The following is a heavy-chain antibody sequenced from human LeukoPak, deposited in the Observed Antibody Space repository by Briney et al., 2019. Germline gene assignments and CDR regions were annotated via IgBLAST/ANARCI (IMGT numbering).Heavy chain of an antibody. CDR3: TTDTSMISY. Sequence: PGGSLRLSCAASGFTFNNAWISWVRQAQGKGLEWVGRIKSKTDGGTTDYAAPVKGRFTLSRDDSKTTLYLQMNSLKSEDTAVYYCTTDTSMISYWGQRTLVTVSS. CDR1: GFTFNNAW. CDR2: IKSKTDGGTT. J-gene: IGHJ4*02. V-gene: IGHV3-15*01. D-gene: IGHD3-22*01.